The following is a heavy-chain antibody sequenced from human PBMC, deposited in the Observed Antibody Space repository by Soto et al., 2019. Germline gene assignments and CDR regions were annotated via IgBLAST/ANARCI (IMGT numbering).Heavy chain of an antibody. Sequence: TGESLKISCKGSGYSFTNYWIGWVRQMPGKGLECMGIIYPGDSDTRYSPSFQGQVTISADKFISTAYLQWYSLKASDTAMYYCALIDRPGLDYWGQGTLVTVSS. CDR1: GYSFTNYW. V-gene: IGHV5-51*01. D-gene: IGHD1-1*01. CDR3: ALIDRPGLDY. J-gene: IGHJ4*02. CDR2: IYPGDSDT.